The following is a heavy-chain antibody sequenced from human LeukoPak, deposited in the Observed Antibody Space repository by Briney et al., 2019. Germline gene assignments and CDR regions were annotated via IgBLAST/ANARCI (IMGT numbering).Heavy chain of an antibody. J-gene: IGHJ4*02. D-gene: IGHD5-18*01. CDR1: GYTFTSYG. Sequence: ASVKVSCKASGYTFTSYGISWVRQAPGQGLEWMGWISAYNGNTNYAQKLQGRVTMTTDTSTSTAYMELRSLRSDDTAVYYCARDMEDTAMVTRDYWGQGTLVTVFS. V-gene: IGHV1-18*01. CDR3: ARDMEDTAMVTRDY. CDR2: ISAYNGNT.